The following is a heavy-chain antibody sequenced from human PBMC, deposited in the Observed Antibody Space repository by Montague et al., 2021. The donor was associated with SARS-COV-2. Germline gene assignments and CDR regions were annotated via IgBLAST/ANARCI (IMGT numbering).Heavy chain of an antibody. CDR1: VRSSSSYS. V-gene: IGHV4-59*01. CDR3: ANFRRTQPLFGTLYYGMDV. D-gene: IGHD2-2*01. J-gene: IGHJ6*02. CDR2: ISYSGGT. Sequence: SETLSLTCAGAVRSSSSYSWGWIGQAPVRTLESIGYISYSGGTNYNPSLKSRVTISVDTSKNHFTLRLSSVTAADTAVYYCANFRRTQPLFGTLYYGMDVWGQGTTVTVSS.